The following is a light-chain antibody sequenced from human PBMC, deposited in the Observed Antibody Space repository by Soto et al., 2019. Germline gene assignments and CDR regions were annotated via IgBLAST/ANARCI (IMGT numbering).Light chain of an antibody. CDR2: SHN. CDR1: SSNIGRNT. CDR3: AAWADSMNVQL. V-gene: IGLV1-44*01. J-gene: IGLJ2*01. Sequence: QSVLTQPPSASGTPGQRVTISCSGSSSNIGRNTVNWYQQLPGTAPKLLIYSHNQRPSGVPDRFSGSKSGTSASLAISGLQSEDEADYYCAAWADSMNVQLFGGGTKLTVL.